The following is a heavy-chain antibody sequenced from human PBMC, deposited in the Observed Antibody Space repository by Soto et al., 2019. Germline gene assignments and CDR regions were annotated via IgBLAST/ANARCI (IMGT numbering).Heavy chain of an antibody. CDR1: GYSVSSNSAA. V-gene: IGHV6-1*01. Sequence: SQTLSLTCAISGYSVSSNSAAWNWIRQSPSRGLEWLGRTYYRSKWYNDYAVSVKSRITINPDTSKNQFSLQLNSVTPEDTAVYYCARDPAVSYDFWSGYYHYYYGMDVWGQGTTVTV. D-gene: IGHD3-3*01. CDR3: ARDPAVSYDFWSGYYHYYYGMDV. J-gene: IGHJ6*02. CDR2: TYYRSKWYN.